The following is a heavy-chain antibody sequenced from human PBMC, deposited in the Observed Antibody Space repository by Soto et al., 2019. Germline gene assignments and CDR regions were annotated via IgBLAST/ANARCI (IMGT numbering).Heavy chain of an antibody. CDR2: ISYDGSNK. V-gene: IGHV3-30*03. J-gene: IGHJ3*02. CDR3: ATSKGGAFDI. D-gene: IGHD1-26*01. CDR1: GFTFSSYG. Sequence: GSLRLSCAASGFTFSSYGMHWVRQAPGKGLEWVAVISYDGSNKYSADSVKGRFTISRDNSKNTLYLQMNSLRAEDTAVYYCATSKGGAFDIWGQGTMVTVSS.